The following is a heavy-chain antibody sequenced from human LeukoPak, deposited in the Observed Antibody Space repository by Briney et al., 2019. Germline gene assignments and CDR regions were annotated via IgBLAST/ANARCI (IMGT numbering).Heavy chain of an antibody. CDR1: GFAFDVHA. D-gene: IGHD3-16*01. CDR2: IGGPAET. V-gene: IGHV3-23*01. CDR3: AKDWTSHNGVYDCLDF. J-gene: IGHJ4*02. Sequence: GRSLRLSCAASGFAFDVHAMTWVRQAPGKGPEWVATIGGPAETSYADSVKGRFTISRDNSRNTLYLQMNSLRAEDSALYYCAKDWTSHNGVYDCLDFWGQGTRVTVS.